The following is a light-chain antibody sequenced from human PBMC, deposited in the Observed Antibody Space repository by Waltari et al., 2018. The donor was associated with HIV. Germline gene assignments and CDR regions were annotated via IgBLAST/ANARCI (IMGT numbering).Light chain of an antibody. J-gene: IGLJ2*01. CDR2: SNN. CDR1: SSDIGSNA. CDR3: AVWDDRINGAHVV. V-gene: IGLV1-44*01. Sequence: QSVLTQPPSASETPGQRVAISCSGSSSDIGSNAVNWYQQLPGAAPKLLIYSNNRRTSGVPDRFCGSNSGRYASMAMSELQSEDEADYDSAVWDDRINGAHVVFGGGTKLTVV.